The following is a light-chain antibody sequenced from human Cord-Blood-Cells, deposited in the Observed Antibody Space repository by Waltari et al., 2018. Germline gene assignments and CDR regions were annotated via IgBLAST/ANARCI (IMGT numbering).Light chain of an antibody. CDR3: SSYTSSSTLYG. Sequence: QSALTQPASVSGSPGQSITISCTGTSSDVGGYNYVSWYQQHPGKAPKLMIYDVSNRPSGVSNRFSGSKSGNTDSRTISGLQAEEEADYYCSSYTSSSTLYGFGTGTKVTVL. J-gene: IGLJ1*01. V-gene: IGLV2-14*01. CDR2: DVS. CDR1: SSDVGGYNY.